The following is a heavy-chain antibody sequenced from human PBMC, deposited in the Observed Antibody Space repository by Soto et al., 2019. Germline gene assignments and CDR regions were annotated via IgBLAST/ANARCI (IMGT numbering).Heavy chain of an antibody. CDR1: GASIDSNDFF. CDR2: IYSNGGT. J-gene: IGHJ4*02. CDR3: AKLLVCATPRNDFDS. D-gene: IGHD2-15*01. Sequence: SETLSLTCSVSGASIDSNDFFWGWIRQPPGRGLEWIGSIYSNGGTYYNPSLKSRVFISIDKSKNQFSLNVKSVTAADTAVYYCAKLLVCATPRNDFDSWGQGTLVTVSS. V-gene: IGHV4-39*01.